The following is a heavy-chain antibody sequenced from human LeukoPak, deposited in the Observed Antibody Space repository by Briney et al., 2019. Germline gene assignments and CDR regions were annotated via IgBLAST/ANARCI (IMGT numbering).Heavy chain of an antibody. D-gene: IGHD6-19*01. CDR1: GGSISSYY. V-gene: IGHV4-59*08. J-gene: IGHJ4*02. Sequence: PSETLSLTCTVSGGSISSYYWSWIRQPPGKGLEWIGYIYYSGSTNYNPSLKSRVTISVDTSKNQFSPKLSSVTAADTAVYYCARLQWQYYFDYWGQGTLVTVSS. CDR2: IYYSGST. CDR3: ARLQWQYYFDY.